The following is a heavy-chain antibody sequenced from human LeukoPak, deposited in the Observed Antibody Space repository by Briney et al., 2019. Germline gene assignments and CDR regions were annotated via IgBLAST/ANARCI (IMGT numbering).Heavy chain of an antibody. J-gene: IGHJ3*02. Sequence: GRSLRLSCAASGFTFSSYAMHWVRQAPGKGLEWVAVISYDGSNKYYADSVKGRFTISRDNSKNTLYLQMNSLRAEDTAVYYCAKDKGGSSFIWGQGTMVTVSS. V-gene: IGHV3-30*04. CDR2: ISYDGSNK. CDR1: GFTFSSYA. D-gene: IGHD6-13*01. CDR3: AKDKGGSSFI.